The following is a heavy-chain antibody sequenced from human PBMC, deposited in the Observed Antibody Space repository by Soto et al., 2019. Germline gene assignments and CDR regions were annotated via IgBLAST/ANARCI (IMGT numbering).Heavy chain of an antibody. J-gene: IGHJ1*01. CDR1: GFTFSNYG. D-gene: IGHD3-9*01. Sequence: PGGSLRLSCAASGFTFSNYGMSWVRQAPGKGLEWVSVISGSGGSTYYADSVKGRFTLSRDNSKNTVYLQMNSLRAEDTAVYYCAKDSPVGVPLLRDLHDWGQDTLVTVSS. CDR2: ISGSGGST. CDR3: AKDSPVGVPLLRDLHD. V-gene: IGHV3-23*01.